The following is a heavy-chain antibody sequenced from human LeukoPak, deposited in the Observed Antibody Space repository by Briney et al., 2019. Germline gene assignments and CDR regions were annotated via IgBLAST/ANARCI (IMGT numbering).Heavy chain of an antibody. V-gene: IGHV4-38-2*01. Sequence: PSETLSLTCAVSGYSLSSGYYWGWIRQPPGKGLEWIGSFYHSGSTYYNPSLKSRVTISVDTSKNQFSLKLSSVTAADTAVYYCARHGAVPAATVDYWGQGTLVTVSS. J-gene: IGHJ4*02. D-gene: IGHD2-2*01. CDR3: ARHGAVPAATVDY. CDR1: GYSLSSGYY. CDR2: FYHSGST.